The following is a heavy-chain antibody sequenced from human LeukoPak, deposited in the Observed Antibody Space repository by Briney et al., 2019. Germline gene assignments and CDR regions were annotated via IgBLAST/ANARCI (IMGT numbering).Heavy chain of an antibody. Sequence: GGSLRLSCAASGFIFSTYWMMWARQAPGKGLEWVANMKGDGSEIHYVDSVKGRFTISRDNAKNSLFLQMNSLRVEDTAVYYCGRHGGAFEMWGQGTMVTVSS. CDR3: GRHGGAFEM. CDR2: MKGDGSEI. V-gene: IGHV3-7*01. CDR1: GFIFSTYW. J-gene: IGHJ3*02.